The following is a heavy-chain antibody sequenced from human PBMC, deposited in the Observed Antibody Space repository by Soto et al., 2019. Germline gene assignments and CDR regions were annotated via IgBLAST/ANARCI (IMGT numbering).Heavy chain of an antibody. D-gene: IGHD2-15*01. CDR1: GYTFTSYD. J-gene: IGHJ4*02. V-gene: IGHV1-8*01. CDR3: ARQVHPGYSSG. CDR2: INPTSEYT. Sequence: ASVKVSCKASGYTFTSYDINWVRQAPGQGLEWVGWINPTSEYTAHAQKFQGRVTLTREISTATAYMELSSLTSEDTAVYFCARQVHPGYSSGWGPGTQLTVSS.